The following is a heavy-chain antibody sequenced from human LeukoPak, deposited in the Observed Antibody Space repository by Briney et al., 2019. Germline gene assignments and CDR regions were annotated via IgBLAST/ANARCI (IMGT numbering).Heavy chain of an antibody. J-gene: IGHJ4*02. CDR3: ARDIVEMATINPYYFDY. D-gene: IGHD5-24*01. CDR2: ISSSGSTI. V-gene: IGHV3-11*04. Sequence: GGSPRLSCAASGFTFSDYYMSWIRQAPGKGLEWVSYISSSGSTIYYADSVKGRFTISRDNAKNSLYLQMNSLRAEDTAVYYCARDIVEMATINPYYFDYWGQGTLVTVSS. CDR1: GFTFSDYY.